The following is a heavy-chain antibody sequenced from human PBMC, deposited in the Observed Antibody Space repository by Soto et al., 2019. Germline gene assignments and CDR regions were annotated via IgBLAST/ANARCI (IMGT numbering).Heavy chain of an antibody. CDR3: AAYSSSFFHMVV. CDR1: GCTLSNAW. D-gene: IGHD6-6*01. V-gene: IGHV3-15*01. J-gene: IGHJ6*02. CDR2: TKSKTDGGTT. Sequence: PEGSLRLSCAVAGCTLSNAWMSWVRQGPGKGQARVGRTKSKTDGGTTEYAEPVKGRFTISRDDSKSTLYLQMNSLKIEDTRVYYCAAYSSSFFHMVVWGQGTTVTVSS.